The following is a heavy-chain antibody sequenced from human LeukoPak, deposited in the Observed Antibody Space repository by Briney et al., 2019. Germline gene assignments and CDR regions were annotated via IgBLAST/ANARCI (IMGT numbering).Heavy chain of an antibody. CDR2: IKQDGSEK. CDR3: ARVGDYGDYGWFDP. Sequence: PGGSLRLSCAASGFTFSSYWMSWVRQAPGKGLEWVANIKQDGSEKYYVDSVKGRFTISRGNAKNSLYLQMNSLRAEDTAVYYCARVGDYGDYGWFDPWGQGTLVTVSS. J-gene: IGHJ5*02. D-gene: IGHD4-17*01. CDR1: GFTFSSYW. V-gene: IGHV3-7*01.